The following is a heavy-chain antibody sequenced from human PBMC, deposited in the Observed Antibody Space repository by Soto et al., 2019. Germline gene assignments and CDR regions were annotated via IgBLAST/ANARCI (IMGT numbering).Heavy chain of an antibody. Sequence: VGSLRLSCAASGFTFSSYAMHWVRQAPGKGLEWVAVISYDGSNKYYADSVKGRFTISRDNSKNTLYLQMNSLRAEDTAVYYCARGDSSGYDDFDIWGQGTMVPVS. D-gene: IGHD3-22*01. J-gene: IGHJ3*02. V-gene: IGHV3-30-3*01. CDR2: ISYDGSNK. CDR3: ARGDSSGYDDFDI. CDR1: GFTFSSYA.